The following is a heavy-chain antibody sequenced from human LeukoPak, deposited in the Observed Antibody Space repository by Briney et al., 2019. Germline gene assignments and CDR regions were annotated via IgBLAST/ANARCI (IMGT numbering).Heavy chain of an antibody. J-gene: IGHJ4*02. CDR3: ASIWDGVGFH. V-gene: IGHV3-11*03. Sequence: PGGSLGLSCAASGFTFSDYYMSWIRQAPGKGLEWVSYISSSSSYTNYADSVKGRFTISRDNAKNSLYLQMNSLRAEDTAVYYCASIWDGVGFHWGQGTLVTVSS. D-gene: IGHD3-16*01. CDR1: GFTFSDYY. CDR2: ISSSSSYT.